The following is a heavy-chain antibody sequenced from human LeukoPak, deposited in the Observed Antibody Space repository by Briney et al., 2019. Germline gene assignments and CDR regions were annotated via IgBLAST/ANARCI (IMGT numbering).Heavy chain of an antibody. D-gene: IGHD6-13*01. CDR2: INHSGST. CDR3: AGSIAAAGHFDY. V-gene: IGHV4-34*01. Sequence: SETLSLTCAVYGVSFSGYYWSWIRHPPGKGLEWLGEINHSGSTNYNPSLKSRVTISVDTSKNQFSLKLSSVTAADTAVYYCAGSIAAAGHFDYWGQGTLVTVSS. J-gene: IGHJ4*02. CDR1: GVSFSGYY.